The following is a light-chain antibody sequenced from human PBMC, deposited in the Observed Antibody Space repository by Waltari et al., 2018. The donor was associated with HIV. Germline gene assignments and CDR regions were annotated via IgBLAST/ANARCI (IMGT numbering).Light chain of an antibody. CDR1: QSVFSSPKNKSY. V-gene: IGKV4-1*01. CDR3: HQSYSNPVT. CDR2: WAS. Sequence: DIVMTHSPDSLALSLGERATLTCKSSQSVFSSPKNKSYLTWYQQRPGLPPKVLIYWASTRESGVPDRFSGSGSGTDFTLTISNLQAEDVALYYCHQSYSNPVTFGGGTRVAIK. J-gene: IGKJ4*01.